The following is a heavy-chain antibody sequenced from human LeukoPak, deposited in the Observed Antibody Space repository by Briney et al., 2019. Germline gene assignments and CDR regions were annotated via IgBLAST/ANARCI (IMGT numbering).Heavy chain of an antibody. J-gene: IGHJ4*02. V-gene: IGHV3-23*01. CDR2: ISGSGGST. Sequence: GGSLRFSCAASGFSFKTYDMSWVRQAPGKGLEWVSTISGSGGSTNYADSVKGRFTISRDNSRNTLYLQMNSLRAEDTAIYYCAKGPGKLVVVVSTFDYWGQGTLVTVSA. CDR3: AKGPGKLVVVVSTFDY. CDR1: GFSFKTYD. D-gene: IGHD2-21*01.